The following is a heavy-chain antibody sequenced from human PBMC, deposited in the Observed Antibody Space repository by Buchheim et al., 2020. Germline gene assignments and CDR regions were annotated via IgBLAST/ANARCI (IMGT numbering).Heavy chain of an antibody. CDR3: ARGGPTTASLEGDYFDY. V-gene: IGHV3-30-3*01. CDR1: GFTFSSYA. CDR2: ISYDGSNK. Sequence: QVQLVESGGGVVQPGRFLRLSCAASGFTFSSYAMHWVRQAPGKGLEWVAVISYDGSNKYYADSVKGRFTISRDNSKNTLYLQMNSLRAEDTAVYYCARGGPTTASLEGDYFDYWGQGTL. J-gene: IGHJ4*02. D-gene: IGHD2-21*02.